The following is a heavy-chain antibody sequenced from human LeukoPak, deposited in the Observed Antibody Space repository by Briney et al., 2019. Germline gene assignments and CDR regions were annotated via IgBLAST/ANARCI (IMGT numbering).Heavy chain of an antibody. J-gene: IGHJ6*03. CDR2: IYPGDSDT. V-gene: IGHV5-51*01. CDR1: GYSFTSYW. D-gene: IGHD6-13*01. Sequence: GESLKISCKGSGYSFTSYWSGWVRQMPGKGLGWMGIIYPGDSDTRYSPSFQGQVTISADKSISTAYLQWSSLKASDTAMYYCARQFSAAAGKEYYYYYYMDVWGKGTTVTVSS. CDR3: ARQFSAAAGKEYYYYYYMDV.